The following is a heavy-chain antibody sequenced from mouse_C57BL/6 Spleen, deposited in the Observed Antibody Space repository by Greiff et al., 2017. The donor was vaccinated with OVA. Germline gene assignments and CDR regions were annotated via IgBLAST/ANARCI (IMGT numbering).Heavy chain of an antibody. J-gene: IGHJ3*01. CDR2: IWWGDAK. CDR3: ARPHYYGSSSAWFAY. CDR1: GFSLSTFGMG. Sequence: QVTLKVSGPGILQPSQTLSLTCSFSGFSLSTFGMGVGWIRPPSGKGLEWLAHIWWGDAKYYNPVLRRRPTTSKATSKHQEFLKIANVDTADTATYYCARPHYYGSSSAWFAYWGQGTLVTVSA. V-gene: IGHV8-8*01. D-gene: IGHD1-1*01.